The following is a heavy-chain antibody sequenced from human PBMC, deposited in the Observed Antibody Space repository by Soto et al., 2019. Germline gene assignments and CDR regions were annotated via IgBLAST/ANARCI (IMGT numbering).Heavy chain of an antibody. D-gene: IGHD3-10*02. J-gene: IGHJ4*02. CDR1: GFTFSSYA. CDR2: ISGSGDST. Sequence: GGSLRLSCTASGFTFSSYAMSWVRQAPGKGLEWVSAISGSGDSTYYADSVKGRFTISRDNSKNTLYLQMSSLRAGDTALYYCAKERSPRIVRVGDYWGQGTLVTVSS. V-gene: IGHV3-23*01. CDR3: AKERSPRIVRVGDY.